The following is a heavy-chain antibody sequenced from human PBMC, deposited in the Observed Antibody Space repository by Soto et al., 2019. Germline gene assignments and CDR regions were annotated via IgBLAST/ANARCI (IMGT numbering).Heavy chain of an antibody. CDR1: CFSCGDCA. J-gene: IGHJ4*02. Sequence: GGSLRRSCAAACFSCGDCAMHGIHQAPGKGLEWWAIIPYDGENEYHAGSVRGRFTISRDNSKNTLYLQKNNLRHEAPAVYYSAKHGGPVYCNSPGCSDTHFDYWGQGTLVTVSS. V-gene: IGHV3-30*18. CDR2: IPYDGENE. CDR3: AKHGGPVYCNSPGCSDTHFDY. D-gene: IGHD2-2*01.